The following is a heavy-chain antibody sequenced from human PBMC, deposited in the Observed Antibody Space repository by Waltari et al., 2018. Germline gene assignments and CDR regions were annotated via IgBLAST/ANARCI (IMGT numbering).Heavy chain of an antibody. CDR3: AKDARYSSGWGGEFDY. V-gene: IGHV3-23*04. Sequence: EVQLVESGGGLVQPGGSLRLSCAASGFTFSSYAMRWVRKTPGKGLEWVSAISGSGGSTYYADSVKGRFTISRDNSKNTLYLQMNSLRAEDTAVYYCAKDARYSSGWGGEFDYWGQGTLVTVSS. CDR1: GFTFSSYA. J-gene: IGHJ4*02. D-gene: IGHD6-19*01. CDR2: ISGSGGST.